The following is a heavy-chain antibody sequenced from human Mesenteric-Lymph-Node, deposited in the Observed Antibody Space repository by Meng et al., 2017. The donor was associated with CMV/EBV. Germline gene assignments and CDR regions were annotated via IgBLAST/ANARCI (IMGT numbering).Heavy chain of an antibody. Sequence: GGSLRLSCEASGFTFDDYGMSWVRQAPGKGLVWVSRINSDGTSTRNADSVRGRFTISRDNAKNTLYLQMNSLRDEDTAVYYCARSTGYCSNNVCYVDHWGQGTLVTVSS. D-gene: IGHD2-8*01. CDR1: GFTFDDYG. CDR2: INSDGTST. V-gene: IGHV3-74*01. CDR3: ARSTGYCSNNVCYVDH. J-gene: IGHJ4*02.